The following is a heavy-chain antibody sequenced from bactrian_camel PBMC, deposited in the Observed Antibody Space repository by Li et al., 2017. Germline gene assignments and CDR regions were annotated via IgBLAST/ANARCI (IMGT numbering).Heavy chain of an antibody. Sequence: HVQLVESGGGSVQAGGSLWLSCAASGLTSTRYCMGWFRQSPGYEREGVAAVDTDGSPSYADSVKGRFTISKDNAKNTPYLQMNSLKPEDTAVYYCAAEGIVKEGYCYFDPGGPWGQGTQVTVS. CDR3: AAEGIVKEGYCYFDPGGP. J-gene: IGHJ6*01. D-gene: IGHD2*01. CDR1: GLTSTRYC. CDR2: VDTDGSP. V-gene: IGHV3S55*01.